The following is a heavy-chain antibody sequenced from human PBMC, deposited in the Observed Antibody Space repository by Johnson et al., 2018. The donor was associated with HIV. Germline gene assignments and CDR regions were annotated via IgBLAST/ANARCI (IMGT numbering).Heavy chain of an antibody. J-gene: IGHJ3*02. CDR2: IYSGGST. V-gene: IGHV3-66*03. Sequence: VQLVESGGGLIQPGGSLRLSCAASGFNVSCNHMAWVRQGTGKGLEWVSVIYSGGSTYYADSVKGRFTISRDNSKNTLYLQMNSLRAGDTAVYDCARHKGQQYDTFDIWGQGTMVTVSS. CDR3: ARHKGQQYDTFDI. D-gene: IGHD6-13*01. CDR1: GFNVSCNH.